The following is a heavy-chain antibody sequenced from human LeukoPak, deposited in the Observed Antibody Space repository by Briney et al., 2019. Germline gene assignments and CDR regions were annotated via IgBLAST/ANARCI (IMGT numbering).Heavy chain of an antibody. Sequence: GGSLRLSCAASGFTVSSNYMSWVRQAPGKGLEWVSVIYSGGSTYYADSVKGRFTISRDNSKNTLYLQMNSLRAEDTAVYYCARGTYSSTNWFDPWGQGTLVTVSS. CDR2: IYSGGST. J-gene: IGHJ5*02. D-gene: IGHD6-13*01. CDR3: ARGTYSSTNWFDP. V-gene: IGHV3-53*01. CDR1: GFTVSSNY.